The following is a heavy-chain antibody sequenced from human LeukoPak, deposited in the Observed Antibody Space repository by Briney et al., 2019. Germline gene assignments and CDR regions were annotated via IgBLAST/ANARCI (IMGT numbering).Heavy chain of an antibody. J-gene: IGHJ4*02. V-gene: IGHV3-23*01. CDR1: GFTFTNYP. Sequence: GGSLRLSCAASGFTFTNYPMIWVRQAPGRGLTWVSGISDSGGSTYYADSVKGRFTISRDNPRSTLYLQMSSLRAEDTAVYYCARKLSGYAPFDCWGQGTLVTVSS. CDR2: ISDSGGST. D-gene: IGHD5-12*01. CDR3: ARKLSGYAPFDC.